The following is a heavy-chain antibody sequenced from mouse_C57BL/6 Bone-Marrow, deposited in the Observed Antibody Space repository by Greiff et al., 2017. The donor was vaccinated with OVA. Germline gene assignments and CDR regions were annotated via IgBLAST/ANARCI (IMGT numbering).Heavy chain of an antibody. CDR2: IYPRSGNT. V-gene: IGHV1-81*01. CDR1: GYTFTSYG. J-gene: IGHJ3*01. Sequence: QVQLQQSGAELARPGASVKLSCKASGYTFTSYGISWVKQRTGQGLEWIGEIYPRSGNTYYNEKFKGKATLTADKSSSTAYMELRSLTSEDSAVYFCASPIYYDYDVRFAYWGQGTLVTVSA. D-gene: IGHD2-4*01. CDR3: ASPIYYDYDVRFAY.